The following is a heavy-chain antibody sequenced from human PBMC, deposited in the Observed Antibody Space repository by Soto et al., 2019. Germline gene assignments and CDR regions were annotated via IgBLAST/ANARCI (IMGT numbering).Heavy chain of an antibody. CDR3: ARVVYYDSSGRLGGFDY. J-gene: IGHJ4*02. CDR1: GGTFSSYA. Sequence: QVQLVQSGAEVKKPGSSVKVSCKASGGTFSSYAISWVRQAPGQGLEWMGGIIPIFGTANYAQKFQGRVTITADESTSTVYMELSSLRSEDTAVYYCARVVYYDSSGRLGGFDYWGQGTLVTVSS. CDR2: IIPIFGTA. V-gene: IGHV1-69*01. D-gene: IGHD3-22*01.